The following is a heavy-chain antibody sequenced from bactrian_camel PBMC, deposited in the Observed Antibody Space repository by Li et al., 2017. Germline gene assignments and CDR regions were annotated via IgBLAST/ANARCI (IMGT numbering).Heavy chain of an antibody. J-gene: IGHJ4*01. CDR2: SSWSGNST. CDR1: GFTLGDYF. CDR3: VRDGDGGWRFAY. D-gene: IGHD7*01. Sequence: VQLVESGGGLVQPGGSLRLSCAASGFTLGDYFMAWIRQAPGKGLEWVSTSSWSGNSTNYSDSVKGRFTISRNNAKNTAHLQMNSLKPEDTAVYYCVRDGDGGWRFAYWGQGTQVTVS. V-gene: IGHV3-1*01.